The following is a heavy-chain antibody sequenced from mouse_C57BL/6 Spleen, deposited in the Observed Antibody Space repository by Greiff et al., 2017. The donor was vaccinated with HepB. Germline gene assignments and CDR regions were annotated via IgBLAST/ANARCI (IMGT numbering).Heavy chain of an antibody. J-gene: IGHJ3*01. Sequence: VQLQQSGAELARPGASVKLSCKASGYTFTSYGISWVKQRTGQGLEWIGEIYPRSGNTYYNEKFKGKATLTADKSSSTAYMELRSLTSEDSAVLFGAREGGNDDYDEEVWVAYWGQGTLVTDSA. V-gene: IGHV1-81*01. CDR1: GYTFTSYG. CDR2: IYPRSGNT. CDR3: AREGGNDDYDEEVWVAY. D-gene: IGHD2-4*01.